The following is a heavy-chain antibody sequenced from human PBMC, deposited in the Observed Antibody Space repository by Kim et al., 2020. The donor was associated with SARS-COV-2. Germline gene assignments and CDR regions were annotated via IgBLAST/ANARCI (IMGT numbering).Heavy chain of an antibody. J-gene: IGHJ5*01. Sequence: GGSLRLSCAASGFTVSSFYMTWVRQAPGKGLEWVSVIYRGGVTLYADSVEGSFSISRDNSKNTLYLQKNSLRAEDTAMYYCTRDHVDGYWSWGQGTVVTVSS. D-gene: IGHD5-18*01. CDR2: IYRGGVT. CDR3: TRDHVDGYWS. CDR1: GFTVSSFY. V-gene: IGHV3-66*01.